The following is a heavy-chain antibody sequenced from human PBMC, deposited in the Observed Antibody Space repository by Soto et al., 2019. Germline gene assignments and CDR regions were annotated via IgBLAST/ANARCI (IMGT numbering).Heavy chain of an antibody. V-gene: IGHV4-59*08. CDR2: IYYSGST. Sequence: QVQLQESGPGLVKPSETLSLTCTVSDDSISPYYWSWIRQPPGKGLEWIGYIYYSGSTNYNPSLKSRVTISVDTSKNQFSLKLSSVTAADTAVYYCARRSYGAFDFWGQGTIVTASS. CDR3: ARRSYGAFDF. D-gene: IGHD1-26*01. J-gene: IGHJ3*01. CDR1: DDSISPYY.